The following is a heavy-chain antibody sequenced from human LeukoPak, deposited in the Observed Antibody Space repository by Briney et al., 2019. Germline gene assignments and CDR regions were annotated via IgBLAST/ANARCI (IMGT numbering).Heavy chain of an antibody. D-gene: IGHD1-1*01. V-gene: IGHV3-48*01. CDR2: ISSSSSTI. CDR3: ARDSPYKSRFDS. CDR1: GFTFSSYS. J-gene: IGHJ3*02. Sequence: GGSLRLSCAASGFTFSSYSMNWVRQAPGKGLEWVSYISSSSSTIYYADSVKGRFTISRDNAKNTLYLQMNSLRAEDTAVYYCARDSPYKSRFDSWGQGTMVTVSS.